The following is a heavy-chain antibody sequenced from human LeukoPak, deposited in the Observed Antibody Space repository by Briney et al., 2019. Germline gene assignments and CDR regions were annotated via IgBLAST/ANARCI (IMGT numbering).Heavy chain of an antibody. CDR3: ARENGITIFGVVIPQENWFDP. CDR1: GGSISSYY. CDR2: INHSGTT. D-gene: IGHD3-3*01. J-gene: IGHJ5*02. V-gene: IGHV4-34*01. Sequence: SETLSLTCTVSGGSISSYYWSWIRQPPGKGLEWIGEINHSGTTNYNPSLKSRVTISVDTSKNQFSLKLSSVTAADTAVYYCARENGITIFGVVIPQENWFDPWGQGTLVTVSS.